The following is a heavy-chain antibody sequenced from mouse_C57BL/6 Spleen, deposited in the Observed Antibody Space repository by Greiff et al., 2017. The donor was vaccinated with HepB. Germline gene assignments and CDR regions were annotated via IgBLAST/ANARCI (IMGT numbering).Heavy chain of an antibody. Sequence: QVQLQQSGAELVKPGASVKMSCKASGYTFTSYWITWVKQRPGQGLEWIGDIYPGSGSTNYNEKFKSKATLTVDTSSSTAYMQLSSLTSEDSAVYDCARVGLYGQRGFAYWGQGTLVTVSA. V-gene: IGHV1-55*01. CDR1: GYTFTSYW. CDR2: IYPGSGST. CDR3: ARVGLYGQRGFAY. D-gene: IGHD1-1*02. J-gene: IGHJ3*01.